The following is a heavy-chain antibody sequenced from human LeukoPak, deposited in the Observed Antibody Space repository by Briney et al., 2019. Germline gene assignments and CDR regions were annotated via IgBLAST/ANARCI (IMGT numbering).Heavy chain of an antibody. J-gene: IGHJ4*02. CDR2: ISYDGSNK. V-gene: IGHV3-30*04. CDR1: GFTFSSYA. CDR3: ARDGHYGSGAMGYFDN. Sequence: GRSLRLSCAASGFTFSSYAMHRVRQAPGKGLEWVAVISYDGSNKYYGASVRGRFTSSRDNSKNTIYLQMNDVRPEDTAIYYCARDGHYGSGAMGYFDNWGQGTLVTVSS. D-gene: IGHD3-10*01.